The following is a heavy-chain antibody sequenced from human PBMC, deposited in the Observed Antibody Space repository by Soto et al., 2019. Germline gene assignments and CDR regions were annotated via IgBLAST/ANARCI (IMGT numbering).Heavy chain of an antibody. CDR2: IKQDGSEK. J-gene: IGHJ5*02. Sequence: GSLRLSCAASGFTFSSYWMSWVRQAPGKGLEWVANIKQDGSEKYYVDSVKGRFTISRDNAKNSLYLQMNSLRAEDTAVYYCARGPPYCSSTSCHSCWFDPWGQRTLLTVSS. V-gene: IGHV3-7*01. D-gene: IGHD2-2*02. CDR3: ARGPPYCSSTSCHSCWFDP. CDR1: GFTFSSYW.